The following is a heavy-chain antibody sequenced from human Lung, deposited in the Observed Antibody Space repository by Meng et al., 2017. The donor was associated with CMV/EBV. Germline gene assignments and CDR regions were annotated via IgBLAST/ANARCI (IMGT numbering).Heavy chain of an antibody. V-gene: IGHV4-31*03. Sequence: VQLQESGPGRVKPSQPLSLTCTVSGGSIGSGGYYWSWIRQHPGKGLEWIGYIYYTGSTFYNPSLKSRVTISVDTSKNQFSLKLIPATAADTAVYYCAREAGRDGYATPKFDYWGQGTLVTVSS. CDR2: IYYTGST. CDR3: AREAGRDGYATPKFDY. J-gene: IGHJ4*02. CDR1: GGSIGSGGYY. D-gene: IGHD5-24*01.